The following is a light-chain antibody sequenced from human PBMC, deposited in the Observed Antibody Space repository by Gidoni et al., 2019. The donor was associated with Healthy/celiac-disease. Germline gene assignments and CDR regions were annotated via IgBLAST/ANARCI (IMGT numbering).Light chain of an antibody. J-gene: IGKJ2*01. V-gene: IGKV3-20*01. CDR1: QSVSSSY. CDR2: GAS. CDR3: QQYGSSPYT. Sequence: EIVFTQSPGTLSLSPGERATLSCRASQSVSSSYLAWYQQKPGQAPRLLIYGASSRATGIPDWCSGSGSGTDFTLTISRLEPEDFAVYYCQQYGSSPYTFGQGTKLEIK.